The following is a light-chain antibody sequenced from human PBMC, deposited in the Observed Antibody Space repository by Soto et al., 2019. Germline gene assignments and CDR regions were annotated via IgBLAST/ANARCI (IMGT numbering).Light chain of an antibody. J-gene: IGKJ1*01. CDR1: QNVDSSF. CDR2: AAS. V-gene: IGKV3-20*01. Sequence: IVLTQSPGTLSLSPGERATLYCRASQNVDSSFLVWYQQKPGQAPRLIIYAASSRATGIPDRFSGSGSGTDFTLTISRLEPEDFAVYYCQQYAQTFGQGTKVEIK. CDR3: QQYAQT.